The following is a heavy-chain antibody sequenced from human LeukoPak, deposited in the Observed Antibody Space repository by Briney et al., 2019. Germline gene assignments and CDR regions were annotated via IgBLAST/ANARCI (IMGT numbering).Heavy chain of an antibody. CDR3: ARAGIVGAKKAFDI. Sequence: SVKVSCKGSGGTFSSYAISWVRQAPGQGLEWMGGIIPIFGTANYAQKFQGRVTITTDESTSTAYMEPSSLRSEDTAVYYCARAGIVGAKKAFDIWGQGTMVTVSS. J-gene: IGHJ3*02. V-gene: IGHV1-69*05. D-gene: IGHD1-26*01. CDR2: IIPIFGTA. CDR1: GGTFSSYA.